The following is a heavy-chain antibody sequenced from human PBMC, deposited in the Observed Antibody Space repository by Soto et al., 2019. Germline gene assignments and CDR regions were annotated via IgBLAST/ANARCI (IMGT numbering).Heavy chain of an antibody. D-gene: IGHD2-2*01. CDR1: GGSFGGYY. Sequence: SETLSLTCAVYGGSFGGYYWTWIRQTPGKGLEWIGEIHHSGRTNYNPSLKSRVSISADTSKTQFSLNLTSVTAADTAVYYCARGECSSNYCFTRWALDIWGQGTVVTVSS. V-gene: IGHV4-34*01. CDR2: IHHSGRT. CDR3: ARGECSSNYCFTRWALDI. J-gene: IGHJ3*02.